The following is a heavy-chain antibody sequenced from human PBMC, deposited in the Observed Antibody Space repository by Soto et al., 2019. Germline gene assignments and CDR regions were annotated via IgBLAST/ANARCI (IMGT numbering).Heavy chain of an antibody. CDR2: IYNSGTI. V-gene: IGHV4-59*03. Sequence: SETLSLTCTVSGAAMSSYYWSWIRQSPGKGLEWIGYIYNSGTIDYNPSLKSRVTISVERSKFQFSLRLTSVTAADTAVYFCATDSTGYYSDAFDVWRQGARVTVSS. D-gene: IGHD3-22*01. CDR1: GAAMSSYY. J-gene: IGHJ3*01. CDR3: ATDSTGYYSDAFDV.